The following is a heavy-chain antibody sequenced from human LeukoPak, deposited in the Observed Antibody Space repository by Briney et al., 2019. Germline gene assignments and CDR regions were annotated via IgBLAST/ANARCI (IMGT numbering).Heavy chain of an antibody. CDR2: IRYDGSK. V-gene: IGHV3-30*02. CDR1: GFTFSSYG. CDR3: ATLDVGATVY. D-gene: IGHD1-26*01. Sequence: GGSLRLSCAASGFTFSSYGMHWVRQAPGKGLEWVAFIRYDGSKYYADSVKGRFTISRDNSKNTLYLQMNSLRAEDTAVYYCATLDVGATVYWGQGTLVTVSS. J-gene: IGHJ4*02.